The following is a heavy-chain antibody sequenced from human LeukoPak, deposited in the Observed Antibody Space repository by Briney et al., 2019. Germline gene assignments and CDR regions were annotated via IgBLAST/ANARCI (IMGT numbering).Heavy chain of an antibody. CDR1: GFTFSNYA. V-gene: IGHV3-64*01. Sequence: PGGSLRLSCAASGFTFSNYAMHWVRQAPGKGLEFVSAITTNGGTTYYANSVKGRFTISRDNSKNTLYLHMGSLRAEDMAVYYCARGYVLLDYWGPGTLVTVSS. J-gene: IGHJ4*02. CDR2: ITTNGGTT. CDR3: ARGYVLLDY. D-gene: IGHD1-14*01.